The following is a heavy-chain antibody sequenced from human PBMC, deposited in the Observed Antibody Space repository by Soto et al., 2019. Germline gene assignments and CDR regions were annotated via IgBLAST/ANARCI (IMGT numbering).Heavy chain of an antibody. V-gene: IGHV3-9*01. Sequence: EVQLVESGGGLVQPGRSLRLSCAASGFTFDDYAMHWVRQAPGKGLEWVSGISWNSGSIGYADSVKGRFTISRDNAKNSLYLQMNSLRAEDTALYYCAKENCGGDCYWAIGILLGAFDIWGQGTMVTVSS. CDR3: AKENCGGDCYWAIGILLGAFDI. CDR2: ISWNSGSI. CDR1: GFTFDDYA. J-gene: IGHJ3*02. D-gene: IGHD2-21*01.